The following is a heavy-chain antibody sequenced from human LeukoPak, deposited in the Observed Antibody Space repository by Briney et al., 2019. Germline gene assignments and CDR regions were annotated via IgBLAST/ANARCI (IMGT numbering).Heavy chain of an antibody. V-gene: IGHV1-3*01. J-gene: IGHJ4*02. CDR1: GYTFSSYA. CDR2: INAGNGNT. D-gene: IGHD2-15*01. CDR3: GIHCSGGSCSRSYYFDY. Sequence: RASVKVSCKASGYTFSSYAMHWVRQAPGQRLEWMGWINAGNGNTKYSQKFQDRITFTSDTSASTAYMELSSLRSEDTAVYYCGIHCSGGSCSRSYYFDYWGQGTLVTVSS.